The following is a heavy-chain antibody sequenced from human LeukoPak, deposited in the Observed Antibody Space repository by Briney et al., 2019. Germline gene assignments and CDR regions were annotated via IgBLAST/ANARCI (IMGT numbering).Heavy chain of an antibody. CDR3: AKVLDFWSGYSRTPHDY. CDR1: GFTFSSYG. Sequence: GALRLSCAASGFTFSSYGMHWVRQAPGKGLEWVAFIRYDGSNRYYADSVKGRFTISRDNSKNTLYLQMNSLRAEDTAVYYCAKVLDFWSGYSRTPHDYWGQGTLVTVSS. V-gene: IGHV3-30*02. J-gene: IGHJ4*02. D-gene: IGHD3-3*01. CDR2: IRYDGSNR.